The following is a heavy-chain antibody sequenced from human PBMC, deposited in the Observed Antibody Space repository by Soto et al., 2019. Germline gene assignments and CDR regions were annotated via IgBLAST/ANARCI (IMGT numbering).Heavy chain of an antibody. D-gene: IGHD2-15*01. CDR1: GGTFSSYA. J-gene: IGHJ5*02. V-gene: IGHV1-69*13. CDR3: ARDGRCLTCRGVWFDP. Sequence: ASVKVSCKASGGTFSSYAISWVQQAPGQGLEWMGGIIPIFGTANYAQKFQGRVTITADESTSTAYMELSSLRSEDTAVYYCARDGRCLTCRGVWFDPWVQGTLVTVSS. CDR2: IIPIFGTA.